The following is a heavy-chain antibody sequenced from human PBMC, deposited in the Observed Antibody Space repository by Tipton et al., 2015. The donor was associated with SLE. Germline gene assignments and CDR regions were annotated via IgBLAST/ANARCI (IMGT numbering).Heavy chain of an antibody. J-gene: IGHJ6*02. Sequence: SLRLSCAASGFTFSDYYMSWIRQAPGKGLEWVSYISSSSSYTNYADSVKGRFTISRDNAKNSLYLQMNSLRAEDTAVYYCASPNPSRYCSGGSCYDYYYGMDVWGQGTTVTVSS. CDR3: ASPNPSRYCSGGSCYDYYYGMDV. V-gene: IGHV3-11*03. CDR1: GFTFSDYY. D-gene: IGHD2-15*01. CDR2: ISSSSSYT.